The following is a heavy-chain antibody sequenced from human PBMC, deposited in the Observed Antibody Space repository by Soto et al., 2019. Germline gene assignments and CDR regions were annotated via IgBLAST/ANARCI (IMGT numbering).Heavy chain of an antibody. CDR1: GGSISSGDYY. D-gene: IGHD3-3*01. CDR3: ARDNILGILYGGMDV. J-gene: IGHJ6*02. CDR2: IDYSGST. Sequence: SETLSLTCTVSGGSISSGDYYWSWIRQPPGKGLEWIGYIDYSGSTYYNPSLKSRVTISVDTSKNQFSLKLSSVTAADTAVYYCARDNILGILYGGMDVWGQGTTVTVYS. V-gene: IGHV4-30-4*02.